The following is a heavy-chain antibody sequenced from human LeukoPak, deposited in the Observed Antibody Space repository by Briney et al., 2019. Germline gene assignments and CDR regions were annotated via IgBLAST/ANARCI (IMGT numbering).Heavy chain of an antibody. CDR1: GYTFTGYY. CDR3: ARARKGAAAISWYFDY. Sequence: ASVKVSCKASGYTFTGYYMHWVRQAPGQGLEGMGWINPNSGGTNYAQKFQGRVTMTRDTSISTAYMELSRLRSDDTAVYYCARARKGAAAISWYFDYWGQGTLVTVSS. J-gene: IGHJ4*02. D-gene: IGHD6-13*01. V-gene: IGHV1-2*02. CDR2: INPNSGGT.